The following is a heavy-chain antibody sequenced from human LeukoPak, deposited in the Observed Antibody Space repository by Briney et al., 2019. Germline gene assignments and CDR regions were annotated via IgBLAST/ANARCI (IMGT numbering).Heavy chain of an antibody. CDR1: GGSFSGYY. CDR3: AREPLGYYYPEY. D-gene: IGHD3-3*01. Sequence: SETLSLTCAVYGGSFSGYYWSWIRQPPGKGLEWIGEINHSGSTNYNPSLKSRVTISVDTSKNQFSLKLSSVTAADTAVYYCAREPLGYYYPEYWGRGTLVTVSS. V-gene: IGHV4-34*01. CDR2: INHSGST. J-gene: IGHJ4*02.